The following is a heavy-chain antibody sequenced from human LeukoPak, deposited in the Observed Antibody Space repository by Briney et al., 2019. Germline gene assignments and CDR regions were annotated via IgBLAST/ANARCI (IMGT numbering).Heavy chain of an antibody. V-gene: IGHV1-69*01. CDR3: ARGWLAETTVVTPYN. CDR2: IIPIFGKA. Sequence: SVKVSCKASGGSFSSYAINWVRQAPGQGLEWMGGIIPIFGKANYAQKFQDRVAITAVESMSTVYMELSSLGSEDTAVYYCARGWLAETTVVTPYNWGQGTLVTVSS. CDR1: GGSFSSYA. J-gene: IGHJ4*02. D-gene: IGHD4-23*01.